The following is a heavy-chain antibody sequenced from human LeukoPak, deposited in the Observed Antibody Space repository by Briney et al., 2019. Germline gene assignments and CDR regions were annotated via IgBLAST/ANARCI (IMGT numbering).Heavy chain of an antibody. D-gene: IGHD5-24*01. V-gene: IGHV3-33*01. Sequence: GRSLRLSCAASGFTFSNYGMHWVRQAPGKGLEWVAVIWFDGSYKYYADSVKGRFTISRDNAKNSLYLQMNSLRAEDTAVYYCARDREGRWLLDYWGQGTLVTVSS. CDR2: IWFDGSYK. J-gene: IGHJ4*02. CDR1: GFTFSNYG. CDR3: ARDREGRWLLDY.